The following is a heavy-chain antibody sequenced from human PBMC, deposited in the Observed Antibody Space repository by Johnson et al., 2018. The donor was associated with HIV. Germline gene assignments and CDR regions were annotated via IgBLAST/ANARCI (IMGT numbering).Heavy chain of an antibody. V-gene: IGHV3-30*03. Sequence: VQLVESGGGLVKPGGSLTLSCAASGFTFSSYGMHWVRQAPGKGLEWVAVISYDGSIKYFADSVKGRFTISRDNSKNTLHLQMNSLRPEDTAVYYCARNSGNGLVLRGDAFDMWGQGTMVTVSS. J-gene: IGHJ3*02. CDR3: ARNSGNGLVLRGDAFDM. D-gene: IGHD2-8*01. CDR2: ISYDGSIK. CDR1: GFTFSSYG.